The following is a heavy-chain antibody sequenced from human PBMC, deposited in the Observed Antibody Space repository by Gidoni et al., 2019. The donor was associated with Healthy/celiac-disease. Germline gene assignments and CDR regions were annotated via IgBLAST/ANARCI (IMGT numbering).Heavy chain of an antibody. J-gene: IGHJ4*02. CDR2: IRSKANSYAT. CDR1: GFTFSGSA. D-gene: IGHD6-13*01. Sequence: EVQLVESGGGLVQPGGSLKLSCAASGFTFSGSAMHWVRQASGKGLEWVGRIRSKANSYATAYAASVKGRFTISRDDSKNTAYLQMNSLKTEDTAVYYCTRHEPVAAAGVDYWGQGTLVTVSS. CDR3: TRHEPVAAAGVDY. V-gene: IGHV3-73*02.